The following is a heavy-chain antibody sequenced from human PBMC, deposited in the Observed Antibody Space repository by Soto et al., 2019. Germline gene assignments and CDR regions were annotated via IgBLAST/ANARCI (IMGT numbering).Heavy chain of an antibody. CDR1: GYSFTTYG. CDR3: AREGPAPYYYYGMDV. Sequence: QVQLVQSGGEVKKPGASVKVSCKTSGYSFTTYGISWVRQAPGQGLEWMGWISAYNGNTNYAQKLQARVTMTTDTSTSTAYMELRTLRSHDTAVYYCAREGPAPYYYYGMDVWGQGSTVTVSS. V-gene: IGHV1-18*01. J-gene: IGHJ6*02. CDR2: ISAYNGNT.